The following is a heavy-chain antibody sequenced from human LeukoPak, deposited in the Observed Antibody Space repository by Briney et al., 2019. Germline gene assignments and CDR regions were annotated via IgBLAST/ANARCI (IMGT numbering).Heavy chain of an antibody. D-gene: IGHD3-22*01. CDR1: GFTVSSNY. CDR3: ALVRDSSGLDY. V-gene: IGHV3-66*02. CDR2: IYSGGST. Sequence: GGSLRLSCAASGFTVSSNYMSWVRQAPGKGLEWVSVIYSGGSTYYADSVKGRFTISRDNSKNTLYLQMNSLRAEDTAVYCCALVRDSSGLDYWGQGTLVTVSS. J-gene: IGHJ4*02.